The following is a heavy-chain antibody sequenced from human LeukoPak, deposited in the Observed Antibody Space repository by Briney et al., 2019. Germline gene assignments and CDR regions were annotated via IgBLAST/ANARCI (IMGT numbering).Heavy chain of an antibody. CDR3: ARRIWGSYRYWVLDY. J-gene: IGHJ4*02. V-gene: IGHV3-23*01. Sequence: GGSLRLSCAASGFTFSSYGMSWVRQAPGKGLEWVSTISGSGGNTYYADSVKGRFTISRDNAKNSLYLQVNSLRVEDTAVYYCARRIWGSYRYWVLDYWGQGTLVTVSS. D-gene: IGHD3-16*02. CDR2: ISGSGGNT. CDR1: GFTFSSYG.